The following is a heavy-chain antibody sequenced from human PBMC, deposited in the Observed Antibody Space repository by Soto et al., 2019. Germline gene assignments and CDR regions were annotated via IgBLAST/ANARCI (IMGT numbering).Heavy chain of an antibody. V-gene: IGHV4-4*02. D-gene: IGHD6-13*01. Sequence: PSETLSLTCAFSCGSIISSNWWSWVRQPPGKGLEWIGEIYHSGSTNYNPSLKSRVTISVDKSKNQFSLKLSSVTAADTAVYYCARVGSSWSNWFDPWGQGTLVTVSS. J-gene: IGHJ5*02. CDR3: ARVGSSWSNWFDP. CDR1: CGSIISSNW. CDR2: IYHSGST.